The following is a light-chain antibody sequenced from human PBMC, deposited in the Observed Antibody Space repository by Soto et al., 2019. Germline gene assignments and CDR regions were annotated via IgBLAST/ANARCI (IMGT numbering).Light chain of an antibody. Sequence: EIVLTQSPVTLSLSLGERASLSCRASQNINTYLVWYQQRPGQAPRLLIYDASKRATGIPDRFSGSGSGTDFTLTISGLAPEDFALYYCQQRVTWPIAFAGGTKVEIK. CDR2: DAS. J-gene: IGKJ4*01. CDR1: QNINTY. CDR3: QQRVTWPIA. V-gene: IGKV3-11*01.